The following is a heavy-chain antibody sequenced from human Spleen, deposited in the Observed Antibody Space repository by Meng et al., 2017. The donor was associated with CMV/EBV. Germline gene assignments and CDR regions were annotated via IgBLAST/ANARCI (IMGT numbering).Heavy chain of an antibody. Sequence: SCEASGFSFSDFYMRWLRQAPGKGPEWISYISGSGSAIYYADSVKGRFTISRDNAKDSVHLQMNSLRAEDTAVYYCAKDGGYYYFDFWGQGSLVTVSS. CDR3: AKDGGYYYFDF. CDR1: GFSFSDFY. V-gene: IGHV3-11*01. D-gene: IGHD5-12*01. J-gene: IGHJ4*02. CDR2: ISGSGSAI.